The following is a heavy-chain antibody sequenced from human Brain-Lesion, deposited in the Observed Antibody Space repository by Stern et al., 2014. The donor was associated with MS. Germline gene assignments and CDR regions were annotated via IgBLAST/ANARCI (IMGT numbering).Heavy chain of an antibody. V-gene: IGHV1-2*02. CDR1: GYIFTGYY. D-gene: IGHD3-3*01. J-gene: IGHJ6*02. Sequence: QVQLVESGAEVKKPGASVKVSCQTSGYIFTGYYIHWVRQAPGQGLEWMAWINPNTGGTKYAQKFQGRVTRSRDTSISTAYVELSSLTSDDTAVYYCARDQRGITIFGVVTDYYYLGMDVWGQGTTVTVSS. CDR3: ARDQRGITIFGVVTDYYYLGMDV. CDR2: INPNTGGT.